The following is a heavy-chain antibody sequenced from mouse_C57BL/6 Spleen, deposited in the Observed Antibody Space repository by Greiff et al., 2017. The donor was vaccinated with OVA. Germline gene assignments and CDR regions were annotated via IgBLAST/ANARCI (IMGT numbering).Heavy chain of an antibody. CDR2: ISYDGSN. J-gene: IGHJ1*03. CDR1: GYSITSGYY. Sequence: EVKLQESGPGLVKPSQSLSLTCSVTGYSITSGYYWNWIRQFPGNKLEWMGYISYDGSNNYNPSLKNRISITRDTSKNQFFLKLNSVTTEDTATYYGARDYGSSYGYFDVWGTGTTVTVSS. V-gene: IGHV3-6*01. D-gene: IGHD1-1*01. CDR3: ARDYGSSYGYFDV.